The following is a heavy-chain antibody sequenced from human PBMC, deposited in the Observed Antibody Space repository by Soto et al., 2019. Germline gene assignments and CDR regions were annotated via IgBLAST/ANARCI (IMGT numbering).Heavy chain of an antibody. Sequence: PSETLSLTCTVSGGSISSSSYYWGWIRQPPGKGLEWIGSIYYSGSTYYNPSLKSRVTISVDTSKNQFSLKLSSVTAADTAVYYCASHVKTGPPLIYIWGQAKMVTVSS. V-gene: IGHV4-39*01. CDR3: ASHVKTGPPLIYI. D-gene: IGHD3-3*02. CDR1: GGSISSSSYY. CDR2: IYYSGST. J-gene: IGHJ3*02.